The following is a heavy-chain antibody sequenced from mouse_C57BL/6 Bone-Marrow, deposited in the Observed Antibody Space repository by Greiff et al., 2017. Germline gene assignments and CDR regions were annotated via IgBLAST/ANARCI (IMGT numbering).Heavy chain of an antibody. Sequence: QVQLQQPGAELVKPGASVKVSCKASGYTFTSYWMHWVKQRPGQGLEWIGRINPSDSDTNYNQKFKGKATLTVDKSSSTTYLQLRSLTSEDAAVYYYSTLYVSAWFAYGDRGTLVIVSA. V-gene: IGHV1-74*01. CDR2: INPSDSDT. CDR3: STLYVSAWFAY. CDR1: GYTFTSYW. J-gene: IGHJ3*01. D-gene: IGHD2-3*01.